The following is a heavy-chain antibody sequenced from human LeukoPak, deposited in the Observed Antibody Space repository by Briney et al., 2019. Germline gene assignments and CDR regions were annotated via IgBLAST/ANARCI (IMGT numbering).Heavy chain of an antibody. CDR3: ASLRSGPRYGVDV. CDR2: IWFDGGNK. J-gene: IGHJ6*02. CDR1: GFTFSSYW. V-gene: IGHV3-33*08. D-gene: IGHD3-3*01. Sequence: PGGSLRLSCAASGFTFSSYWMHWVRQAPGKGLEWVAVIWFDGGNKYYGDSVKGRFTISRDNSKNTLYLQMNSLRAEDTAVYYCASLRSGPRYGVDVWGQGTTVTVSS.